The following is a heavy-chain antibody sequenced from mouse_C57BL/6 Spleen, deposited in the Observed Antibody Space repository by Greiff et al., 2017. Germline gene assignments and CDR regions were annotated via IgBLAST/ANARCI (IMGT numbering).Heavy chain of an antibody. J-gene: IGHJ2*01. Sequence: QVQLKESGAELARPGASVKLSCKASGYTFTSYGISWVKQRTGQGLEWIGEIYPRSGNTYYNEKFKGKATLTADKSSSTAYMELRSLTSEDSAVYFCAREEVLRDFDYWGQGTTLTVSS. D-gene: IGHD1-1*01. CDR1: GYTFTSYG. V-gene: IGHV1-81*01. CDR3: AREEVLRDFDY. CDR2: IYPRSGNT.